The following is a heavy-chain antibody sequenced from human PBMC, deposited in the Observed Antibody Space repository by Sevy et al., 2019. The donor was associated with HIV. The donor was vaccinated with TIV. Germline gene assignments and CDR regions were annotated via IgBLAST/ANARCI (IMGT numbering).Heavy chain of an antibody. Sequence: SESLSLTCTVSGGSISSYYWSWIRQPPGKGLEWIGYIYYSGSTNYNPSLKSRVTISVDTSKNQFSLKLSSVTAADTAVYYCARVEHYGSWSYYHYWGQGTLVTVSS. CDR2: IYYSGST. V-gene: IGHV4-59*01. CDR1: GGSISSYY. CDR3: ARVEHYGSWSYYHY. J-gene: IGHJ4*02. D-gene: IGHD3-10*01.